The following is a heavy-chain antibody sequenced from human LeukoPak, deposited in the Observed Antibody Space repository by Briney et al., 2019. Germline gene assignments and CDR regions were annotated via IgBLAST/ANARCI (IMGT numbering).Heavy chain of an antibody. V-gene: IGHV4-59*01. CDR3: ARVWSSRKAFDI. CDR1: GGSISYYY. D-gene: IGHD3-16*01. CDR2: IYYSWST. Sequence: PSETLSLTCTVSGGSISYYYRSWIRQPPGKGLELIGYIYYSWSTNYNPSLKSRVTMSVDTSKNQFSLKLTSVTAADTAVYYCARVWSSRKAFDIWGQGTMVTVSS. J-gene: IGHJ3*02.